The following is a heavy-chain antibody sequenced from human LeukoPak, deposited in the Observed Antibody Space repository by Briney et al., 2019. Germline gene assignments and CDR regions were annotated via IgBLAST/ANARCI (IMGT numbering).Heavy chain of an antibody. CDR1: GGSLSGYY. J-gene: IGHJ6*03. D-gene: IGHD2-2*01. V-gene: IGHV4-34*01. CDR2: INHSGST. CDR3: ARGGVVVPAAMRYYYYMDV. Sequence: PSETLSLTCAVYGGSLSGYYWSWIRQPPGKGLEWIGEINHSGSTNYNPSLKSRVTISVDTSKNQFSLKLSSVTAADTAVYYCARGGVVVPAAMRYYYYMDVWGKGTTVTVSS.